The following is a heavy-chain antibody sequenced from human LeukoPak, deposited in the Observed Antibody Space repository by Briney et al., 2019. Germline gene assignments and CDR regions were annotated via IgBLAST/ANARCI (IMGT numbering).Heavy chain of an antibody. CDR2: ISSSGSTI. CDR3: ARDLNPLGGVIADY. Sequence: GGSLRLSCAASGFTFSSYEMNWVRQAPGKGLEWVSYISSSGSTIYYADSVKGRFTISRDNAKNSLYLQMNSLRAEDTAVYYCARDLNPLGGVIADYWGQGALVTVSS. J-gene: IGHJ4*02. D-gene: IGHD3-16*02. CDR1: GFTFSSYE. V-gene: IGHV3-48*03.